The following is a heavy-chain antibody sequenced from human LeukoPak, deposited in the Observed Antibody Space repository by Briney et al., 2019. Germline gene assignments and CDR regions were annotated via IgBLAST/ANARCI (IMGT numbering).Heavy chain of an antibody. CDR1: GGSIGSHY. V-gene: IGHV4-59*11. Sequence: SETLSLTCTVSGGSIGSHYWTWIRQTPGKGLEWIGYVYDIGSTKYNPSLKSRVTISVDTSKNQFSLKLSSVTAADTAVYYCARDGYSGNDGLWGQGTLVTVSS. CDR3: ARDGYSGNDGL. J-gene: IGHJ4*02. CDR2: VYDIGST. D-gene: IGHD5-12*01.